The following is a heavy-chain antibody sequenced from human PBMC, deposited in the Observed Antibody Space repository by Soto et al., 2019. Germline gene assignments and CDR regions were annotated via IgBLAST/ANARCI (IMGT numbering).Heavy chain of an antibody. Sequence: GASVKVSCKASGYTFTSYAMHWVRQAPGQRLEWMGWINAGNGNTKYSQKFQGRVTITRDTSASTAYMELSSLRSEDTAVYYCARVRQLVGYFYYYMDVWGKGTTVTVSS. CDR1: GYTFTSYA. CDR2: INAGNGNT. V-gene: IGHV1-3*01. J-gene: IGHJ6*03. D-gene: IGHD6-6*01. CDR3: ARVRQLVGYFYYYMDV.